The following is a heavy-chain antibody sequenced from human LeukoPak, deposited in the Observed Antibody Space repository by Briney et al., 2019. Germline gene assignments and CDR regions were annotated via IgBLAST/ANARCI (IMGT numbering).Heavy chain of an antibody. Sequence: GGSLRLSCAASGFTFSSYSMNWVRQAPGKGLGWVSSISSSSSYIFYADSVKGRFTISRDNAKNSLYLQMNSLRAEDTAVYYCARDKGTIWFGELSDGMDVWGQGTTVTVSS. CDR2: ISSSSSYI. V-gene: IGHV3-21*01. CDR3: ARDKGTIWFGELSDGMDV. CDR1: GFTFSSYS. D-gene: IGHD3-10*01. J-gene: IGHJ6*02.